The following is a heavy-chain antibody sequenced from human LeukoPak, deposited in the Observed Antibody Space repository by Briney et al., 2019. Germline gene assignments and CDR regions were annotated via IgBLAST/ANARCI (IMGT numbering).Heavy chain of an antibody. D-gene: IGHD3-3*02. J-gene: IGHJ4*02. V-gene: IGHV4-61*09. CDR1: GGSISSGYSY. CDR2: IYTSGKI. CDR3: ARGGRTYHPNGPHFWGNDY. Sequence: PSETLPLTCTVSGGSISSGYSYWTWVRQPAGKGLEWMGHIYTSGKIDYNPSLESRVTISVDTSKNQFSLRLNSVTAADTAVYYCARGGRTYHPNGPHFWGNDYWGQGTLVTVSS.